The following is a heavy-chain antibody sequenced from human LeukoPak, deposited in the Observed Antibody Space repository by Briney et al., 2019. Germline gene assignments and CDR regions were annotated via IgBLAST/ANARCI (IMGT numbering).Heavy chain of an antibody. CDR3: ARSGIAVDGGNFDS. V-gene: IGHV4-34*01. J-gene: IGHJ4*02. CDR2: INHSGST. D-gene: IGHD6-19*01. Sequence: SETLSLTCAVYGGSFSGYYWGWIRQPPGKGLEWIGEINHSGSTKYNPSLKSRVTISLDTSKNQFSLRLTSVTPADTAVFYCARSGIAVDGGNFDSWGQGTLVTVSS. CDR1: GGSFSGYY.